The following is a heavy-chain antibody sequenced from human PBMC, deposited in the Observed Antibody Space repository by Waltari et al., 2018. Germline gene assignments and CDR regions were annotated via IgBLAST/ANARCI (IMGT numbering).Heavy chain of an antibody. Sequence: QVQLQQWGAGLLKPSETLSLTCAVYGGSFSGYYWSWIRQPPGKGLEWIGEINHRGITNHNPSLKSRVTISVDTSKNQFALKLSSVTAADTAVYYCARGRLAAMIVVVTPRGYFDYWGQGTLVTVSS. J-gene: IGHJ4*02. CDR2: INHRGIT. V-gene: IGHV4-34*01. CDR3: ARGRLAAMIVVVTPRGYFDY. D-gene: IGHD3-22*01. CDR1: GGSFSGYY.